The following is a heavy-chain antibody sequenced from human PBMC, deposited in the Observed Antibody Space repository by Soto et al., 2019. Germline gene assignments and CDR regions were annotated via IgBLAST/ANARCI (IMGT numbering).Heavy chain of an antibody. D-gene: IGHD5-12*01. V-gene: IGHV4-4*02. CDR1: GGSINSDNW. J-gene: IGHJ4*02. CDR2: IHHGGST. CDR3: ASNRYRGYDFDY. Sequence: SETLSLTCAVSGGSINSDNWWSWVRQPPGKGLEWIGEIHHGGSTNYSPSLWGRVTISVDTSENRFSLWLSAVTAADTAVYYCASNRYRGYDFDYWGQGTLVTVSS.